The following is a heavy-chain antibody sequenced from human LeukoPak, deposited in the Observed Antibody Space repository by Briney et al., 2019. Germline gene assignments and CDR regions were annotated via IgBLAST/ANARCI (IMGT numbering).Heavy chain of an antibody. D-gene: IGHD3/OR15-3a*01. J-gene: IGHJ4*02. Sequence: PGGSLRLSCVASGFTFRSDAMSWVRQAPGKGLEWVSTIRDSGATTYYADSVKGRFTISRDNSKNMLYLQMNSLRVEDTAVYYCAKGRHELDVVFEFRGQGALVTVSS. CDR1: GFTFRSDA. CDR2: IRDSGATT. CDR3: AKGRHELDVVFEF. V-gene: IGHV3-23*01.